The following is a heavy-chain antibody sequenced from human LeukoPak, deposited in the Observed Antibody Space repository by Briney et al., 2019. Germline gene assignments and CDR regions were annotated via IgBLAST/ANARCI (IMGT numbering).Heavy chain of an antibody. CDR1: GFTFSSYA. D-gene: IGHD3-10*01. CDR3: AKAPPMVRGVIKARWFDP. J-gene: IGHJ5*02. V-gene: IGHV3-23*01. Sequence: GGSLRLSCAASGFTFSSYAMSWVRQAPGKGLEWVSAISGSGGSTYYADSVKGRFTISRDNSKNTLYLQMNNLRAEDTAVYYCAKAPPMVRGVIKARWFDPWGQGTLVTVSS. CDR2: ISGSGGST.